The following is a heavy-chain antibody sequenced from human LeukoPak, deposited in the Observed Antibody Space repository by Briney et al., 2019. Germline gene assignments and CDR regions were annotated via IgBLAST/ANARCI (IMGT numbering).Heavy chain of an antibody. J-gene: IGHJ4*02. CDR3: ATARYCSGGRCYEWDY. Sequence: PGGSLRLSCAASGFTFSNFWMSWVRQAPGKGLEWVANIKPDGSGTYYADSVKGRFTISRDNSKNTLYLQMNSLRAEDTAVYYCATARYCSGGRCYEWDYWGQGTLVTVSS. CDR1: GFTFSNFW. CDR2: IKPDGSGT. D-gene: IGHD2-15*01. V-gene: IGHV3-7*01.